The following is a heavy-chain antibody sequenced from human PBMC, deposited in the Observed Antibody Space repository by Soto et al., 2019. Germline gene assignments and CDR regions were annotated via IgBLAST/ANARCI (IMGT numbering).Heavy chain of an antibody. Sequence: GSLRLSCRTSGLTFRTYLMSWVRQAPGKGLEWVANIKTDGSEEYYADSVEGRFTISRDNTKNSLYLQMNSLRADDTAMYYCAHSHDSDLDTDPFRPWGKGT. CDR1: GLTFRTYL. D-gene: IGHD3-3*01. V-gene: IGHV3-7*01. CDR2: IKTDGSEE. J-gene: IGHJ5*02. CDR3: AHSHDSDLDTDPFRP.